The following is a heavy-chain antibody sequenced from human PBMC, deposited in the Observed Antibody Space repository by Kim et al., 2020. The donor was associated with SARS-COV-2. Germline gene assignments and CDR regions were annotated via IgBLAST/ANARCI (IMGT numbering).Heavy chain of an antibody. V-gene: IGHV3-30*18. D-gene: IGHD3-16*01. CDR2: ISYDGSNK. J-gene: IGHJ3*02. Sequence: WGSLRLSCAASGFTFSSYGMHWVRQAPGKGLEWVAVISYDGSNKYYADSVKGRFTISRDNSKNTLYLQMNSLRAEDTAVYYCAKDFTRLIRGAFDIWGQG. CDR3: AKDFTRLIRGAFDI. CDR1: GFTFSSYG.